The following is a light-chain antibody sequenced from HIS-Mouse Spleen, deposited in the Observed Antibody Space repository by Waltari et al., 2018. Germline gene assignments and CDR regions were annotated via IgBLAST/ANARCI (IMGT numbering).Light chain of an antibody. Sequence: SYVLTQPPSVSVAPGKPARITCWGNNIGTKSVHWYQQKPGQAPWLVVYDDSDRPSGIPERFSGSNSGNTATLTISRVEAGDEADYYCQVWDSSSDHVVFGGGTKLTVL. CDR3: QVWDSSSDHVV. CDR2: DDS. CDR1: NIGTKS. V-gene: IGLV3-21*03. J-gene: IGLJ2*01.